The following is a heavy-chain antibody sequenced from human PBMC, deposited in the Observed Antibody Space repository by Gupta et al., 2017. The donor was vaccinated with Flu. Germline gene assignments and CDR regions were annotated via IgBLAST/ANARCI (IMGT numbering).Heavy chain of an antibody. Sequence: EVQLVESGGGLVKPGGSLRLSCAASGFTFSSYSMNWVRQAPGKGLEWVSSISSSSSYIYYADSVKGRFTISRDNAKNSLYLQMNSLRAEETAVYYCARSRCGWELRGVDYWGQGTLVTVSS. J-gene: IGHJ4*02. CDR1: GFTFSSYS. CDR2: ISSSSSYI. V-gene: IGHV3-21*01. CDR3: ARSRCGWELRGVDY. D-gene: IGHD1-26*01.